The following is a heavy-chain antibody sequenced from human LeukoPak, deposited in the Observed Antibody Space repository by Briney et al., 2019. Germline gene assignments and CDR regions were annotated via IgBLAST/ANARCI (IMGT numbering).Heavy chain of an antibody. J-gene: IGHJ6*04. CDR3: ARDDGDV. V-gene: IGHV3-7*01. CDR2: INEDGSGK. Sequence: GGSLRLPCVSSGFTFSNYWMKWVRQAPGKGLEWVDSINEDGSGKFSVGSVKDRITISRDNTRNSLDLQVNSLTVEDTAIYYCARDDGDVWGTGTTVTVSS. CDR1: GFTFSNYW.